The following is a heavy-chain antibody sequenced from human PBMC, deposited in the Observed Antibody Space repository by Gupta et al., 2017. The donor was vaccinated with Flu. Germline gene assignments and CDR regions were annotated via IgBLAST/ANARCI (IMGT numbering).Heavy chain of an antibody. V-gene: IGHV3-9*01. Sequence: EWVSGIGRNGDIIGYAASVKGRSTITRDDAKSSLYLQMNSLRPEDTGFYYCAKSQWELLTSQRSDTYYYGMDVWGLGTTVTVSS. J-gene: IGHJ6*04. CDR2: IGRNGDII. CDR3: AKSQWELLTSQRSDTYYYGMDV. D-gene: IGHD1-26*01.